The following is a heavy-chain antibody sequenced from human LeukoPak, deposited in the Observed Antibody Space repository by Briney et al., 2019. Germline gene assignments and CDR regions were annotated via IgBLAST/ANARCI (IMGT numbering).Heavy chain of an antibody. V-gene: IGHV3-53*01. CDR1: GFTVSHNY. CDR3: ARGRSGSV. J-gene: IGHJ4*02. CDR2: IYSAGIS. Sequence: PGGSLRLSCAASGFTVSHNYMSWVRQAPGKGLEWVANIYSAGISYYADSVKGRFTISRDNSKDMLYLHMNNLRVEDTAMYYCARGRSGSVWGQGTLVTVSS. D-gene: IGHD3-10*01.